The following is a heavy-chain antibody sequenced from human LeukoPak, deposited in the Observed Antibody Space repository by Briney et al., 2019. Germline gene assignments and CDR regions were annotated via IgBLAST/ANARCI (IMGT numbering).Heavy chain of an antibody. V-gene: IGHV3-30*02. CDR3: AKAGGGGEDY. Sequence: GGSLRLSCAASGFTFSSYGMHWVRQAPGKGLEWVAFIRYEGSNKYYADSVKGRFTISRDSSKNTLYLQMNSLRAEDTAVYYCAKAGGGGEDYWGQGTLVTVSS. J-gene: IGHJ4*02. CDR2: IRYEGSNK. CDR1: GFTFSSYG. D-gene: IGHD3-10*01.